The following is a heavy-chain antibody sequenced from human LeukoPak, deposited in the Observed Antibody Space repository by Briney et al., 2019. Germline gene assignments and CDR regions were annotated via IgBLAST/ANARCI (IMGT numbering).Heavy chain of an antibody. CDR3: QAAFDI. CDR1: GGSISSGSYH. CDR2: IYTSGST. J-gene: IGHJ3*02. Sequence: SSQTLSLTCTVSGGSISSGSYHWSWIRQPAGKGLEWIGRIYTSGSTNYNPSLKSRVTISVDTSKNQFSLKLSSVTAADTAVYYCQAAFDIWGQGTMVTVSS. V-gene: IGHV4-61*02.